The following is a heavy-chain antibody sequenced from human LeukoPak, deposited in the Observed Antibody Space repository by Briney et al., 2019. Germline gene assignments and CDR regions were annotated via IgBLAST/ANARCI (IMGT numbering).Heavy chain of an antibody. D-gene: IGHD4-17*01. V-gene: IGHV5-51*01. CDR1: GYSFTSYW. CDR3: ASSTTVNTHYFDF. Sequence: KYGESLKISCKGSGYSFTSYWIGWVRQMPGKGLEWMGIIYPGDSDTRYSPSFQSQVTISADKSISTAYLQWSSLKASDTAMYYCASSTTVNTHYFDFWGQGIPVTVSS. CDR2: IYPGDSDT. J-gene: IGHJ4*02.